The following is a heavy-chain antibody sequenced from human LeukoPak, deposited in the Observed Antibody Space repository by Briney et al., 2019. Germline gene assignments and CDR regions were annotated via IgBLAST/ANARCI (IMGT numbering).Heavy chain of an antibody. D-gene: IGHD3-22*01. CDR1: GYNFTNYW. CDR2: IYPDDSDT. V-gene: IGHV5-51*01. CDR3: ARPNYFDRSGYYAY. J-gene: IGHJ4*02. Sequence: GESLKISCKASGYNFTNYWIGWVRQMLGKGLEWVGIIYPDDSDTRYSPSFQGQVTISADKSISTAYLQWSRLKASDTALYYCARPNYFDRSGYYAYWGQGTLVTVSS.